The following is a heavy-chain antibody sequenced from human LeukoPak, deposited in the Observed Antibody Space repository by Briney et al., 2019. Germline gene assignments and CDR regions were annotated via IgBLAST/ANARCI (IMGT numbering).Heavy chain of an antibody. CDR3: ARGVMATIVQFDY. CDR1: GGSISTYY. D-gene: IGHD5-24*01. Sequence: SETLSLTCTVSGGSISTYYWNWIRQPPGKGLEWIGYIYYTGSTNYNPSLKSRVTISLDTSKNQFSLRLTSVTAADTAVYYCARGVMATIVQFDYWGQGTLVTVSS. CDR2: IYYTGST. J-gene: IGHJ4*02. V-gene: IGHV4-59*01.